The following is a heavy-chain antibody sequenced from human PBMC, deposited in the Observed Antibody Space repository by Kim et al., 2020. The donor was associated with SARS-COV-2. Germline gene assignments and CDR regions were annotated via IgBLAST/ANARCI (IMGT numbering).Heavy chain of an antibody. Sequence: GGSLRLSCAASGFTFGDYSINWVRQAPGKGLEWIAFIVSGRDDIRHYEASVEGRFILFRDNDRSKVDLHMDSMLDDDTGVDYCWSGVLSWRRWGPGAHVT. D-gene: IGHD2-8*01. J-gene: IGHJ1*01. CDR1: GFTFGDYS. V-gene: IGHV3-21*01. CDR2: IVSGRDDIR. CDR3: WSGVLSWRR.